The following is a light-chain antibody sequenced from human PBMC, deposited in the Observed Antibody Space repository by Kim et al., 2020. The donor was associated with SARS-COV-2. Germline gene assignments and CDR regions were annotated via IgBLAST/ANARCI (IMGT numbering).Light chain of an antibody. J-gene: IGKJ3*01. Sequence: AIQLTQSPSSLSASVGDRVTITCRASQGISSALAWYQQKPGKAPKLLIYHASSLESGVPSRFSGSGSGTDFTLTISSLQPEDFATYYFQQFNNPLTFGPGTKVDIK. CDR3: QQFNNPLT. V-gene: IGKV1D-13*01. CDR1: QGISSA. CDR2: HAS.